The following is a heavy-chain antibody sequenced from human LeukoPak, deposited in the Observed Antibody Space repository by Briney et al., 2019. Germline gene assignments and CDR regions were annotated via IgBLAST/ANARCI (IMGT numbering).Heavy chain of an antibody. CDR2: IYPGDSDT. V-gene: IGHV5-51*01. Sequence: GESLKISCKGSGYSFTSYWIGWVRQLPGKGLQWMGIIYPGDSDTRNSPSFQGQVTTSADKPISTAYLQWSSLKASDTAMYYCARHVSYYDILTGANYYYYYMDVWGKGTTVTISS. CDR3: ARHVSYYDILTGANYYYYYMDV. CDR1: GYSFTSYW. D-gene: IGHD3-9*01. J-gene: IGHJ6*03.